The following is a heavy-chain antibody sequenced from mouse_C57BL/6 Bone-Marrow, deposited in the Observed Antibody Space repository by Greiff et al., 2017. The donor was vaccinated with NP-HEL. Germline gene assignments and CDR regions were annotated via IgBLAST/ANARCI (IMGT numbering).Heavy chain of an antibody. V-gene: IGHV1-4*01. CDR2: INPSSGYT. CDR3: GLGYAMDY. CDR1: GYTFTSYT. D-gene: IGHD4-1*01. Sequence: VKLQESGAELARPGASVKMSCKASGYTFTSYTMHWVKQRPGQGLEWIGYINPSSGYTKYNQKFKDKATLTADKSSSTAYMQLSSLTSEDSAVYYCGLGYAMDYWGQGTSVTVSS. J-gene: IGHJ4*01.